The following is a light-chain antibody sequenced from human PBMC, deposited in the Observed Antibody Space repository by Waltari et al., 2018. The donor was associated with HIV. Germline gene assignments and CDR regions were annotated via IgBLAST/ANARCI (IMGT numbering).Light chain of an antibody. CDR3: AAWDDSLNGWV. CDR2: SNN. J-gene: IGLJ3*02. Sequence: QSVLTQPSSASGTPGQRVAISCSGSSSNIESNTVNWYQQLPGTAPKPLVYSNNRRPAGVPDRISGSKSGTSASLAISGLQSEDEADYYCAAWDDSLNGWVFGGGTKLTVL. CDR1: SSNIESNT. V-gene: IGLV1-44*01.